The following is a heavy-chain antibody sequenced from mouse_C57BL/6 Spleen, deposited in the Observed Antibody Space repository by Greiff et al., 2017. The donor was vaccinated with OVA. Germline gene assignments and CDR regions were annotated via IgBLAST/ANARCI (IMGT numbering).Heavy chain of an antibody. CDR1: GYTFTSYW. V-gene: IGHV1-69*01. CDR2: IDPSDSYT. D-gene: IGHD1-1*01. CDR3: ARYVNGSSYFDY. J-gene: IGHJ2*01. Sequence: QVQLQQPGAELVMPGASVKLSCKASGYTFTSYWMHWVKQRPGQGLEWIGEIDPSDSYTNYNQKFKGKSTLTVDKSSSTAYMQLSSLTSEDSAVYYCARYVNGSSYFDYWGQGTTLTVSS.